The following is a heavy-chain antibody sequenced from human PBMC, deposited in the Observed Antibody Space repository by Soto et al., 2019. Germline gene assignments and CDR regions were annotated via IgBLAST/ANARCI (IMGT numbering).Heavy chain of an antibody. Sequence: GGSLRLSCAASGSTFSGYGMNWLRQAPGKGLEWVSSIYYDGSNIYYADSVKGRFIISRDNAKNTLYLQMNSLRAEDTAVYYCARRGYSYVFDYFDYWGQGTLVTVSS. V-gene: IGHV3-33*08. J-gene: IGHJ4*02. CDR1: GSTFSGYG. CDR2: IYYDGSNI. D-gene: IGHD5-18*01. CDR3: ARRGYSYVFDYFDY.